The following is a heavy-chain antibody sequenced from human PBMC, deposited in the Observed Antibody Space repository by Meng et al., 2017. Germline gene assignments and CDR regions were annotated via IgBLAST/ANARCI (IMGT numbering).Heavy chain of an antibody. CDR1: GYTFTGYY. V-gene: IGHV1-2*06. CDR3: ASELNTYGSGSYAY. J-gene: IGHJ4*02. CDR2: INPNSGGT. D-gene: IGHD3-10*01. Sequence: AQLGESGAEVKKPGDSATVACMASGYTFTGYYMHWVRQHPGQGLEWMGRINPNSGGTNYAQKFQGRVTMTRDTSISTAYMELSRLRSDDTAVYYCASELNTYGSGSYAYWGQGTLVTVSS.